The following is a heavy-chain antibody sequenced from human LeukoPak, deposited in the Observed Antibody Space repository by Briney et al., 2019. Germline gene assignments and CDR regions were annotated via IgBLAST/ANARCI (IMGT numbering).Heavy chain of an antibody. CDR1: GFTFSSYS. V-gene: IGHV3-21*01. CDR2: ISSSSSYI. D-gene: IGHD3-3*01. J-gene: IGHJ4*02. Sequence: GGSLRLSCAASGFTFSSYSMNWVRQAPGKGLEWVSSISSSSSYIYYADSVKGRFTISRDNAKNSLYLQMNSLRAEDTAVYYCARGPGGASSIFGVPEEDYWGQGTLVTVSS. CDR3: ARGPGGASSIFGVPEEDY.